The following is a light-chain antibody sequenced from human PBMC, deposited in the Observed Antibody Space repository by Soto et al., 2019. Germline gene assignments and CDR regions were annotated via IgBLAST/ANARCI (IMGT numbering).Light chain of an antibody. V-gene: IGKV1-5*01. CDR3: QQYYTWT. Sequence: DIQMTQSPSTLSASVGDNVTVTCRASQSVSTWLAWYQQKPGKAPKLLIFDASSFEGGVPSRFSGSGSGTEFTLTISSLQPDDFATYYCQQYYTWTFGQGTKVEIK. J-gene: IGKJ1*01. CDR1: QSVSTW. CDR2: DAS.